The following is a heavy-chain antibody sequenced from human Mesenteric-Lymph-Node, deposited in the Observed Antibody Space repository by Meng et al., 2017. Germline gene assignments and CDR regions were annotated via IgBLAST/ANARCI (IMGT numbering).Heavy chain of an antibody. CDR3: AKGGPGVIYYFDY. CDR1: GYTFTGYY. D-gene: IGHD3-3*01. V-gene: IGHV3-9*03. CDR2: ISWNSGSI. J-gene: IGHJ4*02. Sequence: SCKASGYTFTGYYMHWVRQAPGKGQEWVSGISWNSGSIGYADSVKGRFTISRDNAKNSLYLQMNSLRAEDMALYYCAKGGPGVIYYFDYWGQGTLVTVSS.